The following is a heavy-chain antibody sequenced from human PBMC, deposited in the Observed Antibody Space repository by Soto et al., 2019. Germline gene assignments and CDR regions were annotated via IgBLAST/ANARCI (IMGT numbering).Heavy chain of an antibody. D-gene: IGHD3-10*01. CDR3: STGNYPSAPFDS. CDR1: GGTFRSYS. CDR2: IVPVFDEA. J-gene: IGHJ4*02. V-gene: IGHV1-69*01. Sequence: SVKVFCKASGGTFRSYSIIWVRQAPGQGLEWMGGIVPVFDEANYAQKFQGRVTITADESTSTAYMELRSLRSQDTAVYYCSTGNYPSAPFDSWGQGTLVTV.